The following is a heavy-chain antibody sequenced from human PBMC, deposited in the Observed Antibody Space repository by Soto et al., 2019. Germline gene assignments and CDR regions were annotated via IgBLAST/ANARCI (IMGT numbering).Heavy chain of an antibody. CDR3: ARDAQQLANYGMDV. J-gene: IGHJ6*02. Sequence: QVQLVESGGNVVQPGRSLRLSCAASGFHFSSHGMHWVRQAPGKGLEWVAHRWAGGNYAYYAYSVKGRFTISSDQSKNALYLQMNSLEAEDTAVYYCARDAQQLANYGMDVWGQGTTVTVSS. CDR2: RWAGGNYA. CDR1: GFHFSSHG. V-gene: IGHV3-33*01. D-gene: IGHD6-13*01.